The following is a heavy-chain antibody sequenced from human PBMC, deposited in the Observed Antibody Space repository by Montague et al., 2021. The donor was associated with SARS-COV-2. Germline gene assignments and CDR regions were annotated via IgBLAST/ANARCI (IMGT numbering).Heavy chain of an antibody. CDR2: IYYTGST. J-gene: IGHJ6*02. CDR3: ARDTRIAMLVVVTRYGLDV. CDR1: GGSISSSSYY. D-gene: IGHD3-22*01. V-gene: IGHV4-39*06. Sequence: SETLSLTCTVSGGSISSSSYYWGWIRQPPGKGLEWIGSIYYTGSTYYNPSLKSRVTISVDTSKNQFPLKLSSVTAADTAVYYCARDTRIAMLVVVTRYGLDVWGQGTTVTVSS.